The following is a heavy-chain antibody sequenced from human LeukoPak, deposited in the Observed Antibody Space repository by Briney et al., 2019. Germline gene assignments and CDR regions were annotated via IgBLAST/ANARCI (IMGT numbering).Heavy chain of an antibody. CDR2: IKQDGSEK. D-gene: IGHD5-18*01. Sequence: GGSLRLSCAASGFTFSTYWMSWVRQAPGKGLEWVANIKQDGSEKYYVDSVKGRFTISRDNAKNSLYLQMNSLRAEDTAVYYCARASSDGYPNDFDYWGQGTLVTVSS. V-gene: IGHV3-7*03. J-gene: IGHJ4*02. CDR3: ARASSDGYPNDFDY. CDR1: GFTFSTYW.